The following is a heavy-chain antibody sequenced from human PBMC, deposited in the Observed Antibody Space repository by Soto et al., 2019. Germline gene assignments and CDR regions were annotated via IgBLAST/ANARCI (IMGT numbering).Heavy chain of an antibody. D-gene: IGHD3-3*02. CDR1: GDSINSSHW. Sequence: SDTLSLTSAVSGDSINSSHWGNWVRQPPEKGLEWIGQISHSGSTTYNPSLTSRVTISVDKSKNHFSLKLTSVTAADTAVYYCAARHFWSRPWTDRRLDYWGQGTLVTVSS. CDR2: ISHSGST. CDR3: AARHFWSRPWTDRRLDY. V-gene: IGHV4-4*02. J-gene: IGHJ4*02.